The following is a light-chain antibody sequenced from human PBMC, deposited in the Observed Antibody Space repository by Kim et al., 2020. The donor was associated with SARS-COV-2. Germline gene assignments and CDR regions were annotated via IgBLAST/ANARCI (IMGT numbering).Light chain of an antibody. CDR3: QQYGSSPALT. Sequence: PGQRATLSCRASQSVSSSYLAWYQQKPGQAPRLLIYGASSRATGIPDRFSGSGSGTDFTLTISRLEPEDFAVYYCQQYGSSPALTFGGGTKVDIK. V-gene: IGKV3-20*01. CDR1: QSVSSSY. CDR2: GAS. J-gene: IGKJ4*01.